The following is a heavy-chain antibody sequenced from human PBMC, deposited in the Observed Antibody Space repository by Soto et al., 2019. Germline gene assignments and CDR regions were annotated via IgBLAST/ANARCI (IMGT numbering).Heavy chain of an antibody. CDR3: ARSAWGAAAGTWRNYYYYYGMDV. V-gene: IGHV3-33*01. J-gene: IGHJ6*02. Sequence: QVQLVESGGGVVQPGRSLRLSCAASGFTFSSYGMHWVRQAPGKGLEWVAVIWYDGSNKYYADSVKGRFNISRDNSKNTLYLQMNSLRAEDTAVYYCARSAWGAAAGTWRNYYYYYGMDVWGQGTTVTVSS. CDR1: GFTFSSYG. D-gene: IGHD6-13*01. CDR2: IWYDGSNK.